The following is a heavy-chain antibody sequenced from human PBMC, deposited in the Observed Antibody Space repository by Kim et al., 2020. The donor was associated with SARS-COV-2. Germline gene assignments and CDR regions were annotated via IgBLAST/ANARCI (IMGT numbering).Heavy chain of an antibody. CDR2: T. Sequence: TYYADSVKGRFTISRDNSKNTLYLQMNSLRAEDTAVYYCAKDEQWLPSGYWGQGTLVTVSS. CDR3: AKDEQWLPSGY. D-gene: IGHD6-19*01. J-gene: IGHJ4*02. V-gene: IGHV3-23*01.